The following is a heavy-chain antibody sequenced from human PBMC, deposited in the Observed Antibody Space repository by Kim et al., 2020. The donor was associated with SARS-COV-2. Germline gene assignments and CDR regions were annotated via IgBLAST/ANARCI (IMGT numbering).Heavy chain of an antibody. D-gene: IGHD6-19*01. CDR3: AREGYGSGHGYFDL. Sequence: AVSVKSRITINPDTSKNQFSLHLNSVTPEDTAVYYCAREGYGSGHGYFDLWGRGTLVTVSS. V-gene: IGHV6-1*01. J-gene: IGHJ2*01.